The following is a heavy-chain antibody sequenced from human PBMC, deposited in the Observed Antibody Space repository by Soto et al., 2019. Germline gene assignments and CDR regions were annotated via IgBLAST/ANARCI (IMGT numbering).Heavy chain of an antibody. CDR1: GFTFSSYG. V-gene: IGHV3-33*01. D-gene: IGHD6-13*01. J-gene: IGHJ4*02. CDR2: IWYDGSNK. CDR3: AREAKPYSSTGYFDY. Sequence: QVQLVESGGGVVQPGRSLRLSCAASGFTFSSYGMHWVRQAPGKGLEWVAVIWYDGSNKYYADSVKGRFTISRDNSKNTLYLQMYSLRAEDTAVYYCAREAKPYSSTGYFDYWGQGTLVTVSS.